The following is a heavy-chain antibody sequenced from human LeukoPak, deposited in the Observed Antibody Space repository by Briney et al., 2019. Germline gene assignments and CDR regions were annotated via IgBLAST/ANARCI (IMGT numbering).Heavy chain of an antibody. CDR2: ISGSGGSI. Sequence: RGSLRLSCAASGFTFSSYAMSWVRQAPGKGLEWVSAISGSGGSIYYADSVKGRFTISRDNSKNTLYLQMNSLRAEDTAVYYCAKALSNRITMIVVSGWGQGTLVTVSS. D-gene: IGHD3-22*01. J-gene: IGHJ4*02. CDR1: GFTFSSYA. CDR3: AKALSNRITMIVVSG. V-gene: IGHV3-23*01.